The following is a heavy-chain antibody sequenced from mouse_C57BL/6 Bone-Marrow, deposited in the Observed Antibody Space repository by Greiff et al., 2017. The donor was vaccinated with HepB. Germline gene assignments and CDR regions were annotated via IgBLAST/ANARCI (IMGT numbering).Heavy chain of an antibody. CDR3: ASYSNYGYFDV. V-gene: IGHV5-16*01. J-gene: IGHJ1*03. CDR1: GFTFSDYY. D-gene: IGHD2-5*01. CDR2: INYDGSST. Sequence: EVQVVESEGGLVQPGSSMKLSCTASGFTFSDYYMAWVRQVPEKGLEWVANINYDGSSTYYLDSLKSRFIISRDNAKNILYLQMSSLKSEDTATYYCASYSNYGYFDVCGTGTTGTVSS.